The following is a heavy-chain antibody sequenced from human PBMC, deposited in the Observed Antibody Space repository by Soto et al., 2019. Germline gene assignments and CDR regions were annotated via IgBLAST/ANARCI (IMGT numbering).Heavy chain of an antibody. CDR3: ARVYYYDSSGYSFFGY. V-gene: IGHV1-3*01. Sequence: ASVKVSCKASGYTFTSYAVHWVRQAPGQRLEWMGWINAGNGNTKYSQKFQGRVTITRDTSASTAYMELSSLRSEDTAVYYCARVYYYDSSGYSFFGYWGQGTLVTVSS. D-gene: IGHD3-22*01. CDR2: INAGNGNT. CDR1: GYTFTSYA. J-gene: IGHJ4*02.